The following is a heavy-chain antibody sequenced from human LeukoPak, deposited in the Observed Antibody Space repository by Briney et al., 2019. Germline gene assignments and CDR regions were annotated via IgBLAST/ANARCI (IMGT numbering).Heavy chain of an antibody. V-gene: IGHV4-59*01. Sequence: SETLSLTCTVSGGSISSYYWSWIRQPPGKGLEWIGYIYYSGSTNYNPSLKSRVTISVDTSKNQFSLKLSSVPAADTAVYYCARDMGTYSSSWYRPDYFDYWGQGTLVTVSS. CDR1: GGSISSYY. J-gene: IGHJ4*02. CDR3: ARDMGTYSSSWYRPDYFDY. CDR2: IYYSGST. D-gene: IGHD6-13*01.